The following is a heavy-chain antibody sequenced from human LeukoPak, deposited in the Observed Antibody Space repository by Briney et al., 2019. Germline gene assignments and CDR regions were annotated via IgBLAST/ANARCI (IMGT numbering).Heavy chain of an antibody. D-gene: IGHD5-12*01. CDR3: ARRLISGHDYMGAFDP. Sequence: GESLKISCKGSGYSFTSYWLGWVRQMPGKGPEWMGIIYPGDSNTRYSPSFQGQVTISADKSISTAYLQLSSLKASDTAMYHCARRLISGHDYMGAFDPWGQGTLVTVSS. CDR2: IYPGDSNT. CDR1: GYSFTSYW. V-gene: IGHV5-51*01. J-gene: IGHJ5*02.